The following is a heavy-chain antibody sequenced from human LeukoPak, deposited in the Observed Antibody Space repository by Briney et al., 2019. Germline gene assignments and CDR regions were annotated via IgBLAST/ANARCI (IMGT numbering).Heavy chain of an antibody. Sequence: GGSLRLSCAASGFTFSSYGMHWVRQAPGKGLEWVAVIWYDGSNKHYADSVKGRFTISRDNSKNTLYLQMNSLRAEDTAVYYCATSPDTYYYYGMDVWGQGTTVTVSS. J-gene: IGHJ6*02. D-gene: IGHD3-22*01. V-gene: IGHV3-33*01. CDR3: ATSPDTYYYYGMDV. CDR1: GFTFSSYG. CDR2: IWYDGSNK.